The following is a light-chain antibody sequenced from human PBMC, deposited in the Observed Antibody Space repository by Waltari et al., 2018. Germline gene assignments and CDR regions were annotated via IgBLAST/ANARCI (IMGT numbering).Light chain of an antibody. J-gene: IGKJ4*01. CDR1: PSVGSN. Sequence: EIVMTQSPATLSGSPGERATLSCRASPSVGSNLAWYQQKPGQAPRLLISVASTGATGVPARFSGSGSGTEFTLTISSLQSEDFASSYCQQHTNWPLTFGRGTKVESK. CDR3: QQHTNWPLT. V-gene: IGKV3-15*01. CDR2: VAS.